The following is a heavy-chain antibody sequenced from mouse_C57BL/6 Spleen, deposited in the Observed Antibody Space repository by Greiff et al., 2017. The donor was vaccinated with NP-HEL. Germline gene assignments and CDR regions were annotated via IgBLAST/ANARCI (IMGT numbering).Heavy chain of an antibody. D-gene: IGHD2-3*01. J-gene: IGHJ2*01. CDR3: ARGDGYPTSLFDY. Sequence: QVQLQQSGAELVRPGTSVKLSCKASGYTFTSYWMHWVKQRPGQGLEWIGVIDPSDSYTNYNQKFKGKATLTVDTSSSTAYMQLSSLTSEDSAVYYCARGDGYPTSLFDYWGQGTTLTVSS. V-gene: IGHV1-59*01. CDR1: GYTFTSYW. CDR2: IDPSDSYT.